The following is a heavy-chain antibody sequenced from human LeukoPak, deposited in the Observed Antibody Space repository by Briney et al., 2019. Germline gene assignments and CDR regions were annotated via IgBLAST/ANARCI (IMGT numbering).Heavy chain of an antibody. J-gene: IGHJ5*02. CDR2: ISYDGSNK. CDR1: GFTFSSYA. V-gene: IGHV3-30*04. D-gene: IGHD3-9*01. CDR3: ARAIPYYDILTGLGT. Sequence: GGSLRLSCAASGFTFSSYAMHWVRQAPGKGLEWVAVISYDGSNKYYADSVKGRFTISRDNSKNTLYLQMNSLRAEDTAGYYCARAIPYYDILTGLGTWGQGTLVTVSS.